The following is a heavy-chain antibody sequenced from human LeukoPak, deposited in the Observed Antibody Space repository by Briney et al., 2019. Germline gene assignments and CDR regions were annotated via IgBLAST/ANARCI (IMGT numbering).Heavy chain of an antibody. Sequence: GGSLRLSCAASGFAFSGSAMHWVRQASGKGLEWVGRIRSKANSYATAYAASVKGRFTISRDDSKNTAYLQMNSLKTEDTAVYYCTTRSGRIDYWGQGTLVTVSS. V-gene: IGHV3-73*01. CDR3: TTRSGRIDY. CDR2: IRSKANSYAT. J-gene: IGHJ4*02. CDR1: GFAFSGSA. D-gene: IGHD6-19*01.